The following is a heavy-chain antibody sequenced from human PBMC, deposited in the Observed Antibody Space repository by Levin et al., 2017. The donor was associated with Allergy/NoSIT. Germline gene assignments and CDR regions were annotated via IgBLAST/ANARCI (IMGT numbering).Heavy chain of an antibody. V-gene: IGHV1-46*01. D-gene: IGHD3-10*01. CDR3: ANSDYYNSASYSIDY. Sequence: GGSLRLSCKSSGYTFTNFYIHWVRQAPGQGLEWMGLINPSGGNTVYAQKFQGRVAVTRDTSTSTVYMELSSLRSEDTAVYYCANSDYYNSASYSIDYWGQGTLVTVSS. J-gene: IGHJ4*02. CDR1: GYTFTNFY. CDR2: INPSGGNT.